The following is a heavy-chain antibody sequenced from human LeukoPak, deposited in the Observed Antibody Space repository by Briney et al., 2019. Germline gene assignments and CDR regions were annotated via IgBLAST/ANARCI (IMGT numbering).Heavy chain of an antibody. CDR3: ARGALYYDILTGYYPTYYFDY. CDR2: IYPSGST. J-gene: IGHJ4*02. Sequence: SETLSLTCTVSNGSISSGSYYWSWIRQPAGKGLEWIGRIYPSGSTKYNPSLKSRVTISLDTSKNQFSLKLSSVTAADTAVYYCARGALYYDILTGYYPTYYFDYWGQGTLVTVSS. CDR1: NGSISSGSYY. D-gene: IGHD3-9*01. V-gene: IGHV4-61*02.